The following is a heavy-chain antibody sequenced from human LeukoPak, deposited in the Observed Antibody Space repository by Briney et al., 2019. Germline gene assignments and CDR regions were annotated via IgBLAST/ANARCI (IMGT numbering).Heavy chain of an antibody. CDR2: ISSSGSTI. D-gene: IGHD2/OR15-2a*01. CDR3: ARFSEVYYYVDV. Sequence: GGSLRLSCAASGFTFSSYEMNWVRQAPGKGLEWVSYISSSGSTIYYADSVKGRFTISRDNAKNSLYLQMNNLRAEDTAVYYCARFSEVYYYVDVWGTGTTVIVSS. V-gene: IGHV3-48*03. CDR1: GFTFSSYE. J-gene: IGHJ6*03.